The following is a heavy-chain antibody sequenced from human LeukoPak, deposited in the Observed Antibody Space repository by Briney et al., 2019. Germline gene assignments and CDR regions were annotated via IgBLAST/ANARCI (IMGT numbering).Heavy chain of an antibody. V-gene: IGHV3-23*01. D-gene: IGHD3-3*01. J-gene: IGHJ6*02. CDR1: GFTFSSYA. CDR2: ISGSGGST. CDR3: AKARNYDFWSGYHTYYGMDV. Sequence: PGGSLRLSCAASGFTFSSYAMTWVRQAPGKGLEWVSAISGSGGSTYYADSVKGRFTISRDNSKNTLYLQMNSLRAEDTAVYYCAKARNYDFWSGYHTYYGMDVWGQGTTVTVSS.